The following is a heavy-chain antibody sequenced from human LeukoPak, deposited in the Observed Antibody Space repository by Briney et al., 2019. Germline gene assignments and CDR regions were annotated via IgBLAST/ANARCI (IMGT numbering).Heavy chain of an antibody. CDR1: GFTFSNYA. Sequence: GGSLRLSCAASGFTFSNYAMHWVRQTPGRGLVWVARINTDGTIIDYADSVQGRFTISRDNAKNTLYLQMNSLRAEDTALYYCVKDLDFRADCWGQGTLVTVSS. CDR2: INTDGTII. V-gene: IGHV3-74*01. J-gene: IGHJ4*02. CDR3: VKDLDFRADC. D-gene: IGHD2/OR15-2a*01.